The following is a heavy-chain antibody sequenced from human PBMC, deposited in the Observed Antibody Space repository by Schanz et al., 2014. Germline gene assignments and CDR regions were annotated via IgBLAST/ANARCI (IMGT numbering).Heavy chain of an antibody. J-gene: IGHJ6*03. CDR3: ARDAVALVPEYFMDV. CDR1: GFTFNSYA. V-gene: IGHV3-33*08. Sequence: QVQLVESGGGVVQPGGSLRLSCAASGFTFNSYAFHWVRQAPGKGLEWVALIWYDGSNKYYADSVKGRFSISRENSKSILYLQMNSLRAEDTAVYYCARDAVALVPEYFMDVWGKGTPVTVSS. D-gene: IGHD2-15*01. CDR2: IWYDGSNK.